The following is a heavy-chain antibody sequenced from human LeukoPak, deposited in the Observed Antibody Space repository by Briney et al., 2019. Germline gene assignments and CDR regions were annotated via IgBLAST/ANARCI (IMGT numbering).Heavy chain of an antibody. CDR1: GYTFTSYG. J-gene: IGHJ4*02. D-gene: IGHD2-21*02. CDR2: ISAYNGNT. V-gene: IGHV1-18*01. Sequence: GASVKVSCKASGYTFTSYGISWVRQAPGQGLEWMGWISAYNGNTNYAQKLQGRVTMTTDTSTSTAYMELRSLRSDDTAVYYCAKPNVVVVTATNFDYWGQGTLVTVSS. CDR3: AKPNVVVVTATNFDY.